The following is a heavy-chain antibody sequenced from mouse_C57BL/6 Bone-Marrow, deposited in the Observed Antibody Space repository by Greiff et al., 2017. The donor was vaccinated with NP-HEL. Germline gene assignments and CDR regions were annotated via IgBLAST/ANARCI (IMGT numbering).Heavy chain of an antibody. CDR1: GFPITSGYY. Sequence: VQLQQSGPGLVKPSQSLFLICSITGFPITSGYYWIWIRQSPGKPLEWMGYITHSGETFYNPSLQSPISITRETSKNQFFLQLNSVTTEDTAMYYCAGDYDGYWYFDVWGTGTTVTVSS. CDR3: AGDYDGYWYFDV. J-gene: IGHJ1*03. CDR2: ITHSGET. D-gene: IGHD2-3*01. V-gene: IGHV12-3*01.